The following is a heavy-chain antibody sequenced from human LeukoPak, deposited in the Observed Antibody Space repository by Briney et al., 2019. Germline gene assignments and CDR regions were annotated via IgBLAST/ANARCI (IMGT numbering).Heavy chain of an antibody. V-gene: IGHV4-61*01. CDR1: GGSVSSGSYY. CDR2: IYYSGST. J-gene: IGHJ5*02. Sequence: SETLSLTCTVSGGSVSSGSYYWSWIRQPPGKGLEWIGYIYYSGSTNYNPSLKSRVTISVDTSKNQFFLKLSSVTAADTAVYYCARDTGQWLVRGYNWFDPWGQGTLVTVSS. CDR3: ARDTGQWLVRGYNWFDP. D-gene: IGHD6-19*01.